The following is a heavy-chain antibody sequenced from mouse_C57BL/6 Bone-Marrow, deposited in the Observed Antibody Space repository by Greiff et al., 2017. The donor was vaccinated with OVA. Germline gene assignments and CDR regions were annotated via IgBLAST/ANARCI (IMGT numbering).Heavy chain of an antibody. V-gene: IGHV1-69*01. J-gene: IGHJ2*01. CDR3: ARFGYDYVDY. Sequence: QVQLQQPGAELVMPGASVKLSCKASGYTFTSYWMHWVKQRPGQGLEWIGEIDPSDSYTNYNQKFKGKSTLTVDKSSSTAYMQLSSLTSEDSAVYYCARFGYDYVDYWGQGTTLTVSS. D-gene: IGHD2-3*01. CDR1: GYTFTSYW. CDR2: IDPSDSYT.